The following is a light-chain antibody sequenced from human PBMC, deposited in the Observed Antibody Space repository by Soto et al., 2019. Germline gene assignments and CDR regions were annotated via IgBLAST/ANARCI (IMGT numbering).Light chain of an antibody. CDR3: QQYDNLPVT. J-gene: IGKJ1*01. CDR2: DAS. Sequence: DIQMTKSPSSLSASVGDRVTITCQASQDISNYLNWYQQKPGKAPKLLIYDASNLETGVPSRFSGCGSETEFTFSISSLQPEDIATYYCQQYDNLPVTFGQGTKVEIK. CDR1: QDISNY. V-gene: IGKV1-33*01.